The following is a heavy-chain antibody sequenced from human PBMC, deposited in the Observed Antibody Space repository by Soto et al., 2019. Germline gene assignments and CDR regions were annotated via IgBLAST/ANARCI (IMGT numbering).Heavy chain of an antibody. CDR2: IIPIFGTA. CDR3: ARGSPNYYDSSGYYVYFQH. CDR1: GGTFSSYA. Sequence: QVQLVQSGAEVKKPGSSVKVSCKASGGTFSSYAISWVRQAPGQGLEWMGGIIPIFGTANSAQKFQGRVTIPADESTSTAYMELRSLRSEDTAVYYCARGSPNYYDSSGYYVYFQHCGQGTLVTVSS. J-gene: IGHJ1*01. V-gene: IGHV1-69*01. D-gene: IGHD3-22*01.